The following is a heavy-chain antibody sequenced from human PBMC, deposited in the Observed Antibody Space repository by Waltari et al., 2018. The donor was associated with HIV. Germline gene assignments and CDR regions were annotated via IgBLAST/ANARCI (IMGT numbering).Heavy chain of an antibody. Sequence: QVQLQESGPGLVKASETLSLTCTVSGGSISSYYWSWIRQPAGKGLEWIGRIYTSGSTNYNYSLKSRVTMSIDTSKNQFFLKLSSVTAADTAVYYGAREYCSSTSCSPNGRLGAFDIWGQRTMVTVSS. CDR2: IYTSGST. CDR1: GGSISSYY. CDR3: AREYCSSTSCSPNGRLGAFDI. J-gene: IGHJ3*02. D-gene: IGHD2-2*01. V-gene: IGHV4-4*07.